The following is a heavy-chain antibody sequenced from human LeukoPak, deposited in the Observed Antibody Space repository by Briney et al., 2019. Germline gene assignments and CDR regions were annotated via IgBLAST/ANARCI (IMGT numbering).Heavy chain of an antibody. CDR3: ARGLIKGDSRSAFDI. Sequence: GESLKISCKGSGYSFTDYWIGWVRQMPGKALERMGTIYPGDSDTRYSPSFQGQVTISADKSISTAYLQWSSLKASDSAMYYCARGLIKGDSRSAFDIWGQGTMVTVSS. CDR2: IYPGDSDT. D-gene: IGHD2-21*02. CDR1: GYSFTDYW. J-gene: IGHJ3*02. V-gene: IGHV5-51*01.